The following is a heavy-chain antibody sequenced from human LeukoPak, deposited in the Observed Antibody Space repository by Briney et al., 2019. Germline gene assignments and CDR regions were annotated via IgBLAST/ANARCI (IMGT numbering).Heavy chain of an antibody. CDR2: INTYTGNP. Sequence: ASLKVSCKDPGDKFTSYTINWVRQAPGQGLEWMGWINTYTGNPTYTQGFTGRVVSSLDTSVSAAYLQINSLKAADTAVYYCAKASATIFYNFDSWARGTLVRVSS. V-gene: IGHV7-4-1*02. J-gene: IGHJ4*02. CDR3: AKASATIFYNFDS. D-gene: IGHD2/OR15-2a*01. CDR1: GDKFTSYT.